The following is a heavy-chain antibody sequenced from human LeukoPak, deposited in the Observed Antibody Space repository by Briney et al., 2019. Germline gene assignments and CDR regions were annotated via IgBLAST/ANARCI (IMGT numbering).Heavy chain of an antibody. D-gene: IGHD3-10*01. J-gene: IGHJ5*02. CDR2: IYYSGST. CDR3: ARQLVGSRTNWFDP. Sequence: PSETLSLTCTVSGGSISSYYWSWIRQPPGKGLEWIGYIYYSGSTNYNPSLKSRVTISVDTSKNQFSLKLSSVTAADTAVYYCARQLVGSRTNWFDPWSQGTLVTVSS. V-gene: IGHV4-59*08. CDR1: GGSISSYY.